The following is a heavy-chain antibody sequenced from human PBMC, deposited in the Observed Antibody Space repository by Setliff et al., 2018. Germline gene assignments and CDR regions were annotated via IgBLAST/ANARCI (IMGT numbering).Heavy chain of an antibody. CDR1: GGSFSNYY. CDR3: ARDPGFRSGTWALDN. J-gene: IGHJ4*02. D-gene: IGHD3-16*01. Sequence: SETLSLTCAVYGGSFSNYYWSWIRQPPGKGLEWLGEVSHSGSTNYNPSLKSRVTMSLDTSKNQFSLRVKSVTAADTALYSCARDPGFRSGTWALDNWGQGTLVTVSS. CDR2: VSHSGST. V-gene: IGHV4-34*01.